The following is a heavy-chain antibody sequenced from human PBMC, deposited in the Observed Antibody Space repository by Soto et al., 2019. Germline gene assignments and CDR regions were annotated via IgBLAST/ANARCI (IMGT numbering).Heavy chain of an antibody. V-gene: IGHV1-69*12. Sequence: QVQLVQSGAEVKKPGSSVKVSCKASGGTFSSYAISWVRQAPGQGLEWMGGIIPIFGTANYAQKFQGRVTITADESTRTAYMELSSLRAEDTAVYYCARRGVGRRDGYNHAHRIDYWGQGTLVTVSS. J-gene: IGHJ4*02. CDR1: GGTFSSYA. CDR3: ARRGVGRRDGYNHAHRIDY. CDR2: IIPIFGTA. D-gene: IGHD5-12*01.